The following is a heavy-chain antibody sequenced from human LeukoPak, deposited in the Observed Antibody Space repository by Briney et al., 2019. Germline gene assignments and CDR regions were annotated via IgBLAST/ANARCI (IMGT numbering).Heavy chain of an antibody. CDR1: GYSISSGYY. V-gene: IGHV4-38-2*02. D-gene: IGHD3-10*01. CDR3: AKHYMGSYYNHGLDY. Sequence: SETLSLTCTVSGYSISSGYYWVWIRQPPGKGLEWIGSIYRSGSTNYNPSLKSRVTISVDTSKNQFSLKVSSVTAADTVVYYCAKHYMGSYYNHGLDYWGQGTLVTVSS. J-gene: IGHJ4*02. CDR2: IYRSGST.